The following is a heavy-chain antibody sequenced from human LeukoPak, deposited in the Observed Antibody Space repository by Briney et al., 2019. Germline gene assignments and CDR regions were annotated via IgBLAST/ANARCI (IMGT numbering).Heavy chain of an antibody. CDR1: GFTFSSYS. J-gene: IGHJ4*02. V-gene: IGHV3-21*01. CDR3: ARLQVAATRYYFDY. CDR2: ISSSSSYI. D-gene: IGHD2-15*01. Sequence: GGSLRLSCAASGFTFSSYSMNWVRQAPGKGLEWVSSISSSSSYIYYADSVKGRFTISRDNAKNSLYLQMNSLRAEDTAVYYCARLQVAATRYYFDYWGQGTLVTVSS.